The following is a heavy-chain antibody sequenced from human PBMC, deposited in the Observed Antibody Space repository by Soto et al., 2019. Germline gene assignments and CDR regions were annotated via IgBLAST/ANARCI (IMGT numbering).Heavy chain of an antibody. CDR2: IYYSGST. D-gene: IGHD2-15*01. J-gene: IGHJ6*02. CDR3: ARGGYCSGASCSYMGHYYYYGMDV. Sequence: SETLSLTCTVSGGSISSSNYYWGWIRQPPGKGLEWIGSIYYSGSTYYNPSLKSRVTISVDTSKNQFSLKLSSVTAADTAMYYCARGGYCSGASCSYMGHYYYYGMDVWGQGTTVTVSS. CDR1: GGSISSSNYY. V-gene: IGHV4-39*01.